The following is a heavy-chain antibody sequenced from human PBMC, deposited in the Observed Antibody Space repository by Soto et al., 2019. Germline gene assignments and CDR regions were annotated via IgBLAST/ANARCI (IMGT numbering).Heavy chain of an antibody. V-gene: IGHV1-69*02. D-gene: IGHD3-10*01. CDR1: GGTFSRYT. CDR3: ARGSTIVRGAPSWFDP. J-gene: IGHJ5*02. CDR2: IIPIAAIA. Sequence: QVQLVQSGAEVKKPGYSVKVSCKASGGTFSRYTINWVRQAPGQGLEWMGRIIPIAAIANYTQKFQGRVTITLDKSSTTAYMELSSLRSDDTAVYYCARGSTIVRGAPSWFDPWGQGTLVTVFS.